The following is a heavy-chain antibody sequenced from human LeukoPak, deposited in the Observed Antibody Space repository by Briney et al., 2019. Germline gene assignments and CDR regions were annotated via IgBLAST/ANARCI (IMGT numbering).Heavy chain of an antibody. CDR2: IYYSGST. CDR3: ARDLPAWASNDAFDI. V-gene: IGHV4-59*12. Sequence: SETLSLTCTVSGGSISSYYWSWIRQPPGKGLEWIGYIYYSGSTNYNPSLKSRVTISVDTSKNQFSLKLNSVTAADTAVYYCARDLPAWASNDAFDIWGQGTMVTVSS. D-gene: IGHD7-27*01. CDR1: GGSISSYY. J-gene: IGHJ3*02.